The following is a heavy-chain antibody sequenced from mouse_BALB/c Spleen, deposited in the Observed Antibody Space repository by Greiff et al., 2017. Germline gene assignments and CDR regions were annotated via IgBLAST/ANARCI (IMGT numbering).Heavy chain of an antibody. J-gene: IGHJ4*01. CDR3: TRYGNPYAMDY. D-gene: IGHD2-1*01. V-gene: IGHV6-6*02. CDR2: IRLKSNNYAT. Sequence: DVMLVASGGGLVQPGGSMKLSCVASGFTFSNYWMNWVRQSPEKGLEWVAEIRLKSNNYATHYAESVKGRFTISRDDSKSSVYLQMNNLRAEDTGIYYCTRYGNPYAMDYWGQGTSVTVSS. CDR1: GFTFSNYW.